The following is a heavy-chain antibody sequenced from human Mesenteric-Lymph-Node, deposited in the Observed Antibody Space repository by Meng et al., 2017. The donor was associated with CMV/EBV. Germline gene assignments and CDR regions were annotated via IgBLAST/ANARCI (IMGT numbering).Heavy chain of an antibody. CDR1: GFTFSSYW. D-gene: IGHD6-13*01. CDR2: INHSGST. V-gene: IGHV4-34*01. J-gene: IGHJ4*02. CDR3: ARGRYSSSHFDY. Sequence: GSLRLSCAASGFTFSSYWMSWVRQAPGKGLEWIGEINHSGSTNYNPSLKSRVTISVDTSKNQFSLKLSSVTAADTAVYYCARGRYSSSHFDYWGQGTLVTVSS.